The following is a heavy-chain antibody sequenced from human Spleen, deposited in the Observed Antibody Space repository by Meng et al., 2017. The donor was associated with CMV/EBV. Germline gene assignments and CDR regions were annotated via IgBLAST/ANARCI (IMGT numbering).Heavy chain of an antibody. CDR2: IKQDGSEK. Sequence: GGSLRLSCAASGFTFSSCWMSWVRQAPGKGLEWVANIKQDGSEKYYVDSVKGRFTISRDNSKSTLYLQMSSLRAEDTAVYYCAKCPPLGESSLYRPIDYWGQGTLVTVSS. CDR3: AKCPPLGESSLYRPIDY. V-gene: IGHV3-7*03. J-gene: IGHJ4*02. CDR1: GFTFSSCW. D-gene: IGHD3-16*01.